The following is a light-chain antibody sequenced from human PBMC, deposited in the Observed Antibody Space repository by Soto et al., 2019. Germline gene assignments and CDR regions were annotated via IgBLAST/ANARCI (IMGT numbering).Light chain of an antibody. J-gene: IGKJ1*01. CDR3: QQSYRTLWT. V-gene: IGKV1-39*01. CDR1: QSVSRY. CDR2: AAS. Sequence: DIQMTQSPSSLSASLGDRVTITCRASQSVSRYLNWYQHKPGRASRLLIYAASTLQSGVPSRFRGSGSGTEFTLTISSLQPEDYATYYCQQSYRTLWTFGQGTKVEIK.